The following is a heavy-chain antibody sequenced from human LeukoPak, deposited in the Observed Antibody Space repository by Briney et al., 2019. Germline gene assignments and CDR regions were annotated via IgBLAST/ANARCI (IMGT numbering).Heavy chain of an antibody. D-gene: IGHD6-19*01. J-gene: IGHJ4*02. CDR1: GFTFSSYG. V-gene: IGHV3-33*06. CDR3: AKGIDSQWLAQGGFDY. CDR2: IWYDGSNK. Sequence: TGGSLRLSCAASGFTFSSYGMHWVRQAPGKGLEWVAVIWYDGSNKYYADSVKGRFTISRDNSKNTLYLQMNSLRAEDTAVYYCAKGIDSQWLAQGGFDYWGQGTLVTVSS.